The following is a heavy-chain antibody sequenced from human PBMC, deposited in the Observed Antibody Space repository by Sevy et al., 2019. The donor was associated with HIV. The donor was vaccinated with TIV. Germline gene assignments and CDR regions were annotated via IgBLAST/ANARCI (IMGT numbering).Heavy chain of an antibody. J-gene: IGHJ4*02. CDR2: ISSRSSYI. Sequence: GGSLRLSCAASGFTFSIYSMTWVRQAPGKGLEWVSSISSRSSYIYYADSVKGRFTISRDNAENSVSLQMNDLRAEDTAVYYCVRAVGGADAYWGQGTLVTVSS. CDR1: GFTFSIYS. V-gene: IGHV3-21*01. D-gene: IGHD2-21*02. CDR3: VRAVGGADAY.